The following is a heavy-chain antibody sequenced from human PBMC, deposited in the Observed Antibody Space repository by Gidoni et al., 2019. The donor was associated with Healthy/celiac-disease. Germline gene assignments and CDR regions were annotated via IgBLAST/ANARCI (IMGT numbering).Heavy chain of an antibody. Sequence: QVQLVEYGGGVVQPGRSLRLSCAASGFHFRSYGIHWVRQAPGKGLEWVAVISYDGSNKYYADSVKGRFTISRDNSKNTLYLQMNSLRAEDTAVYYCARSFRTLGYCTNGVCYGLGYWGQGTLVTVSS. D-gene: IGHD2-8*01. J-gene: IGHJ4*02. V-gene: IGHV3-30*03. CDR2: ISYDGSNK. CDR3: ARSFRTLGYCTNGVCYGLGY. CDR1: GFHFRSYG.